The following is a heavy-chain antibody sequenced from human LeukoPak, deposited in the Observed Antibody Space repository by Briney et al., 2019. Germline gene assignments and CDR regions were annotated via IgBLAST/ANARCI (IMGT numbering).Heavy chain of an antibody. Sequence: ASVKVSCKASGYTFTSYGISWVRQAPGQGLEWMGWISAYNGNTNYAQKLQGRVTMTTDTSTSTAYMELRSLRSDDTAVYYCAGDYLRYFDWLLPLDYWGQGTLVTVPS. J-gene: IGHJ4*02. D-gene: IGHD3-9*01. CDR2: ISAYNGNT. CDR1: GYTFTSYG. CDR3: AGDYLRYFDWLLPLDY. V-gene: IGHV1-18*01.